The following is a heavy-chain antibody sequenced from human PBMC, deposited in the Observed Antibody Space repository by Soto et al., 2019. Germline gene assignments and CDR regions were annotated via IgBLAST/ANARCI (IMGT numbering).Heavy chain of an antibody. J-gene: IGHJ4*02. V-gene: IGHV3-21*01. CDR3: ARESVDYGDYEVGYFDY. D-gene: IGHD4-17*01. Sequence: GGSLRLSCAASGFTFSSYSMNWVRQAPGKGLEWVSSISSSSSYIYYADSVKGRFTISRDNAKNSLYLQMNSLRAEDTAVYYCARESVDYGDYEVGYFDYWGQGTLVTVSS. CDR1: GFTFSSYS. CDR2: ISSSSSYI.